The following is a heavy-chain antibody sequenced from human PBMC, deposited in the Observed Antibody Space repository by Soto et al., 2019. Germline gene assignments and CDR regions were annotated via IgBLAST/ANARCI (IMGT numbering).Heavy chain of an antibody. CDR2: ISGSGGST. CDR1: GFTFSSYA. J-gene: IGHJ4*02. CDR3: AKSLYFGDYVKNFDN. D-gene: IGHD4-17*01. V-gene: IGHV3-23*01. Sequence: GSLRLSCAASGFTFSSYAMTWVRQAPGKGLEWVSVISGSGGSTYFADSVKGRFTISRDNSKSTLYLQMSSLRAEDTAVYYCAKSLYFGDYVKNFDNWGQGTLVTVSS.